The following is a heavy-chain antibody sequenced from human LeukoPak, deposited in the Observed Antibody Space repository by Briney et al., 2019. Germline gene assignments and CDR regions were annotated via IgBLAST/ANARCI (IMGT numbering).Heavy chain of an antibody. CDR1: GGSISSHY. CDR3: ARDRYDSYPMDV. J-gene: IGHJ6*02. Sequence: PSETLSLTCTVSGGSISSHYWSWIRQPPGKGLEWIGNIYYSGRTYYNPSLKSRVTISVDTSKNQFSLKLNSVTAADTAVYYCARDRYDSYPMDVWGQGTTVTVSS. D-gene: IGHD3-3*01. CDR2: IYYSGRT. V-gene: IGHV4-59*11.